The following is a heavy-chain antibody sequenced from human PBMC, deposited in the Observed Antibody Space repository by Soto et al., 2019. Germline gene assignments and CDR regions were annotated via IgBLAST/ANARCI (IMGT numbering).Heavy chain of an antibody. D-gene: IGHD3-16*01. CDR3: ARGRYYDYVWATANPGPVSFDY. CDR1: GGSINSGGYY. V-gene: IGHV4-31*03. CDR2: IYYSGST. J-gene: IGHJ4*02. Sequence: QVQLQESGPGLVKPSQTLSLTCTVSGGSINSGGYYWSWIRQHPGKGLEWIGYIYYSGSTYYNPSLKSRVTISVDTSKNQFSLKLSSVTAADTAVYYCARGRYYDYVWATANPGPVSFDYWGQGTLVTVSS.